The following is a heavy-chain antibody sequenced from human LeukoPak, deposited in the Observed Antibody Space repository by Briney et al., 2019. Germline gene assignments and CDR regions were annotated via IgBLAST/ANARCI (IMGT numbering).Heavy chain of an antibody. CDR2: IYSTGST. J-gene: IGHJ4*02. D-gene: IGHD5-24*01. V-gene: IGHV4-4*07. CDR3: ARGRVQMATTPFDY. CDR1: GGSINFYY. Sequence: SETLSLTCTVSGGSINFYYWSWIRQPAGKGLEWIGRIYSTGSTNYSPSLKSRVTMSVDKSKNQFSLNLSSVTAADTAVYYCARGRVQMATTPFDYWGQGTLVTVSS.